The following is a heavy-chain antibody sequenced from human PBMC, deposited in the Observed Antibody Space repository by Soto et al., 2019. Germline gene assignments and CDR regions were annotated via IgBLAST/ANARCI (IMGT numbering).Heavy chain of an antibody. Sequence: SETLSLTCTVSGGSITLYYWNWIRRPPGTGLEWIGEINHSGSTNYNPSLKSRVTISVDTSKNQFSLKLTSVTAADTAVYYCARDKITGLFDYWGQGTLVTVSS. D-gene: IGHD2-8*02. V-gene: IGHV4-34*01. CDR1: GGSITLYY. CDR2: INHSGST. CDR3: ARDKITGLFDY. J-gene: IGHJ4*02.